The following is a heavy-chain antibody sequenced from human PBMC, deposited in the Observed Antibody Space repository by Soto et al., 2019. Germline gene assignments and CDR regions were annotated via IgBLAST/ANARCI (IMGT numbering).Heavy chain of an antibody. V-gene: IGHV3-15*01. CDR2: IKSKTDGGTA. D-gene: IGHD2-15*01. CDR1: RFSFTNAW. J-gene: IGHJ6*02. CDR3: XTDIGIYGLDI. Sequence: EVQLVESGGGFVQPGGSLRLSCVASRFSFTNAWMSWVRQAPGKGPEWVGRIKSKTDGGTADYAAPVKGRFTISRDDSQNTLXLHXDSXXTXXXXXXXXXTDIGIYGLDIWGQGTTVTVSS.